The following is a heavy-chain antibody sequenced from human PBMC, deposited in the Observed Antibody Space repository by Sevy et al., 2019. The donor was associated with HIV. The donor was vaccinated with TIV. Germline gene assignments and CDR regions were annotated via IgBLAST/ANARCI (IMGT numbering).Heavy chain of an antibody. Sequence: GGSLRLSCAASGFTFNVYGMHWVRQAPGKGLQWVAFTRYDGSTKYYADSVKGRFTISRDNSKNTLYLQMNSLRVEGTAMYYCAKDLTGRYSTSSGDFDYWGQGSLVTVSS. D-gene: IGHD6-6*01. CDR3: AKDLTGRYSTSSGDFDY. V-gene: IGHV3-30*02. J-gene: IGHJ4*02. CDR2: TRYDGSTK. CDR1: GFTFNVYG.